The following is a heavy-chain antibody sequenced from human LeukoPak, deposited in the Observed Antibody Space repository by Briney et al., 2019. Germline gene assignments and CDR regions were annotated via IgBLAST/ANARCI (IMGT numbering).Heavy chain of an antibody. J-gene: IGHJ4*02. V-gene: IGHV3-43*01. Sequence: PGGSLRLSCAVSGFTFSSYAMSWVRQAPGKGLEWVSLISWDGGSTYYADSVKGRFTISRDNSKNSLYLQMNSLRTEDTALYYCAKGDCSGGSCYDWDSWGQGTLVTVSS. D-gene: IGHD2-15*01. CDR3: AKGDCSGGSCYDWDS. CDR1: GFTFSSYA. CDR2: ISWDGGST.